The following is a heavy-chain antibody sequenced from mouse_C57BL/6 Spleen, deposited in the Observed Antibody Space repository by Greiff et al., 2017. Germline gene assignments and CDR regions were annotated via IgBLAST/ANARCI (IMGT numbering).Heavy chain of an antibody. V-gene: IGHV1-80*01. Sequence: VQLHQSGAELVKLGASVKISCKASGYAFSSYWMNWVKQRPGKGLEWIGQIYPGDGDTNYNGKFKGKATLTADKSSSTAYMQRSSLTSEDSAVYFCHYYGSSYVGDYFDYWGQGTTLTVSS. CDR1: GYAFSSYW. D-gene: IGHD1-1*01. J-gene: IGHJ2*01. CDR2: IYPGDGDT. CDR3: HYYGSSYVGDYFDY.